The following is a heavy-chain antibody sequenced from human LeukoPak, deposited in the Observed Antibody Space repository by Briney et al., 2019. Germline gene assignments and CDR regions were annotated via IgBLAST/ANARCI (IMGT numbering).Heavy chain of an antibody. CDR2: MNPNSGNT. V-gene: IGHV1-8*01. CDR3: ARSGPAASNYYYYMDV. Sequence: ASVKASCKASGYTFTSYDINWVRQATGQGLEWMGWMNPNSGNTGYAQKFQGRVTMTGNTSISTAYMELRSLRSDDTAVYYCARSGPAASNYYYYMDVWGEGTTVTVSS. D-gene: IGHD6-13*01. CDR1: GYTFTSYD. J-gene: IGHJ6*03.